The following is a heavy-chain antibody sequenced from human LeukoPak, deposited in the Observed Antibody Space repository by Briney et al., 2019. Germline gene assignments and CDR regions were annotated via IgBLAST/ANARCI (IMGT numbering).Heavy chain of an antibody. D-gene: IGHD3-10*01. CDR3: AGGVTIVRGTSKHFDY. CDR2: VHTSGST. Sequence: KPSETLSLTCAVYGGSFSGYYWSWIRQAAGKGLEWIGRVHTSGSTNYNPSLESRVTISVDTSKNQFSLNLSSVTAADTAVYYCAGGVTIVRGTSKHFDYWGQGTLVTVSS. J-gene: IGHJ4*02. CDR1: GGSFSGYY. V-gene: IGHV4-59*10.